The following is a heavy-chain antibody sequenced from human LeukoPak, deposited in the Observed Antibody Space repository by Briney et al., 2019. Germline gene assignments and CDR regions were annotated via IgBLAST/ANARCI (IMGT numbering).Heavy chain of an antibody. D-gene: IGHD1-20*01. V-gene: IGHV3-74*01. Sequence: GGSLRLSCAASGFTFDDYAMHWVRQAPGKGLVWVSRINSDGSSTSYADSVKGRFTISRDNAKNTLYLQMNSLRAEDTAVYYCANDGGPNNWNDDLYYYYMDVWGKGTTVTVSS. CDR2: INSDGSST. CDR3: ANDGGPNNWNDDLYYYYMDV. CDR1: GFTFDDYA. J-gene: IGHJ6*03.